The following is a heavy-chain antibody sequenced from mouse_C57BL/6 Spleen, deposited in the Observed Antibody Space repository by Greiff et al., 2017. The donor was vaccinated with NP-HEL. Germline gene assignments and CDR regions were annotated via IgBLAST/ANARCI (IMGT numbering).Heavy chain of an antibody. CDR2: IDPETGGT. CDR3: TNEGMVTYFDY. Sequence: QVHVKQSGAELVRPGASVTLSCKASGYTFTDYEMHWVKQTPVHGLEWIGAIDPETGGTAYNQKFKGKAILTADKSSSTAYMELRSLTSEDSAVYYCTNEGMVTYFDYWGQGTTLTVSS. D-gene: IGHD2-2*01. J-gene: IGHJ2*01. CDR1: GYTFTDYE. V-gene: IGHV1-15*01.